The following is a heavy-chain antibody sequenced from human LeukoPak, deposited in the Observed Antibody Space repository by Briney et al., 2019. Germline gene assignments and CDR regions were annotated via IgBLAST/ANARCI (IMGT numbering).Heavy chain of an antibody. J-gene: IGHJ3*02. V-gene: IGHV4-39*01. D-gene: IGHD2-15*01. Sequence: PSETLSLTCAISTGSISSSGYYWGWIRQPPGKGLEWIGHIYYTGTTYYNPSLKSRVNISVDTSKDQFTLRLNSVTAADTAVYYCARVHSMTPSAFDIWGQGTMVTVSS. CDR1: TGSISSSGYY. CDR2: IYYTGTT. CDR3: ARVHSMTPSAFDI.